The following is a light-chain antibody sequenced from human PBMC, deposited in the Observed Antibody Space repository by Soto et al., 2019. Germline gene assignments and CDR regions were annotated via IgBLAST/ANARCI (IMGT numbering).Light chain of an antibody. V-gene: IGKV1-5*03. J-gene: IGKJ3*01. Sequence: DIQMTQSPSTLSASVGDRVIITCRTSQSISTWLAWYQQKPGKAPKLLIYKASSLESGVPSRFSGGGSGTEFSLTICSLQPDDFATYYCQQYNSYSLFGPGTKVDLK. CDR3: QQYNSYSL. CDR1: QSISTW. CDR2: KAS.